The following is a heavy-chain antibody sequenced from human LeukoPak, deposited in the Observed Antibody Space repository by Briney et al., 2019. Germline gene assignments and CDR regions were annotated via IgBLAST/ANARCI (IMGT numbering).Heavy chain of an antibody. V-gene: IGHV3-23*01. J-gene: IGHJ4*01. Sequence: GGSLRLSCAASGFSFSSYAMSWVRQAPGKGLEWVSGIGGSVGNTYYLDSVKGRFTISRDNSKNTLYLQMISLRAEDTALYYCAKGRGTTLTTSFDYWGQGTLITVSS. CDR2: IGGSVGNT. CDR3: AKGRGTTLTTSFDY. CDR1: GFSFSSYA. D-gene: IGHD4-17*01.